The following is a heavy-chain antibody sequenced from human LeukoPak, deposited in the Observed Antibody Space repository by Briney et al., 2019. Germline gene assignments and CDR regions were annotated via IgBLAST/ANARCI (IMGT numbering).Heavy chain of an antibody. J-gene: IGHJ5*02. CDR3: ARATIFGWFDP. V-gene: IGHV3-21*01. CDR1: GFTFSSYS. D-gene: IGHD3-9*01. CDR2: ISSSSSYI. Sequence: GGSLRLSCAASGFTFSSYSMNWVRQAPGKGLEGVSSISSSSSYIYYADSVQGRFTISRDNAKNSLYLQMNSLRAEDTAVYYCARATIFGWFDPWGQGTLVTVSS.